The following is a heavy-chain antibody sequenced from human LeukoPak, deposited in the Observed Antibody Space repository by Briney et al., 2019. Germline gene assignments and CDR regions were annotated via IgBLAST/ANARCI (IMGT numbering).Heavy chain of an antibody. CDR2: IYSGGST. D-gene: IGHD3-10*01. J-gene: IGHJ6*03. CDR1: GFAVSSNY. V-gene: IGHV3-53*01. CDR3: ARPRSTMVRGPRGDYYYYYMDV. Sequence: GGSLRLSCAASGFAVSSNYMSWVRQAPGKGLEWVSVIYSGGSTYYADSVKGRFTISRDHSKNTLYLQMNSLRAEDTAVYYCARPRSTMVRGPRGDYYYYYMDVWGKGTTVTVSS.